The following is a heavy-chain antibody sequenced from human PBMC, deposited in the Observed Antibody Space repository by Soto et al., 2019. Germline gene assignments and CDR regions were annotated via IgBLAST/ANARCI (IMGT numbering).Heavy chain of an antibody. D-gene: IGHD1-26*01. J-gene: IGHJ4*02. CDR2: IGTAGDT. CDR3: ARGEVGATLDY. V-gene: IGHV3-13*04. Sequence: TGGSLRLSCAASGFTFSSYDMHWVRQATGKGLEWVSAIGTAGDTYYPGSVKGRFTISRENAKNSLYLQMNSLRAGDTAVYYCARGEVGATLDYWGQGTLVTVSS. CDR1: GFTFSSYD.